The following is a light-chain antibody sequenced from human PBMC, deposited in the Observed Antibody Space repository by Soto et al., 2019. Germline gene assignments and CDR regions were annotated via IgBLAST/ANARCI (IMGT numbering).Light chain of an antibody. V-gene: IGKV1-5*03. CDR3: QQYNSYSWT. J-gene: IGKJ1*01. Sequence: DIQMTQSPSTLSASVGDRVTITCRASQSISSWLAWYQQKPGKAPKLLIYKASSLESGVPSRFSGSGSGIEFTLTSSSLQPDDFATYYCQQYNSYSWTFGQGTKVENK. CDR2: KAS. CDR1: QSISSW.